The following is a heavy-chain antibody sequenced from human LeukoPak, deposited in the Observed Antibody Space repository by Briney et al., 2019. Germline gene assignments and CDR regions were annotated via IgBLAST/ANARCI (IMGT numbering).Heavy chain of an antibody. D-gene: IGHD6-19*01. CDR2: IYHSGST. V-gene: IGHV4-38-2*01. CDR3: ARSGYSSGWLFDY. J-gene: IGHJ4*02. CDR1: GYSISSGYH. Sequence: SETLSLTCAVSGYSISSGYHWGWIRQPPGKGLDWIGSIYHSGSTYYNPSLKSRVTISVDTSKNQFPLKLSSVTAADTAVYYCARSGYSSGWLFDYWGQGTLVTVSS.